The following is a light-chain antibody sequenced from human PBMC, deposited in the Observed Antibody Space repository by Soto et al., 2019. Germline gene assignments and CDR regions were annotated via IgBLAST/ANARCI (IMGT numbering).Light chain of an antibody. CDR3: QQYKSFSLT. J-gene: IGKJ4*01. Sequence: DIQMTQSPSTLSASVGDRVTITCRASQSIDSWLAWYQQKPVKAPKLLIYKTSNLESGVPSRFSGSGSGTEFSLTISSLQPDDFATYDCQQYKSFSLTFGGGTRVEVK. CDR1: QSIDSW. CDR2: KTS. V-gene: IGKV1-5*03.